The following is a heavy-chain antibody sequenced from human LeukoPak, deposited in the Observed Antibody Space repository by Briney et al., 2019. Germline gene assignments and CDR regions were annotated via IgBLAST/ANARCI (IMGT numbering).Heavy chain of an antibody. V-gene: IGHV3-30*02. Sequence: GGSLRLSCAASGFTFSSYGMHWVRQAPGKGLEWVAFIRYDGSNKYYADSVKGRFTISRDNSKNTLYLQMNSLRAEDTAVYYCAKDRRWIRYSDWSSGHYYMDVWGKGTTVTISS. CDR2: IRYDGSNK. CDR3: AKDRRWIRYSDWSSGHYYMDV. J-gene: IGHJ6*03. CDR1: GFTFSSYG. D-gene: IGHD3-9*01.